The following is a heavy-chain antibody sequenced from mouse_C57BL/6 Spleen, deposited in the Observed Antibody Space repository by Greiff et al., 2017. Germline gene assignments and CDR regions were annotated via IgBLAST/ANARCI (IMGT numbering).Heavy chain of an antibody. Sequence: VQLQQPGAELVKPGASVKLSCKASGYTFTSYWMQWVKQRPGQGLEWIGEIDPSDSYTNYNQKFKGKATLTVDTSSSTAYMQLSSLTSEDSAVYSCARSGLWGQGTTLTVSS. V-gene: IGHV1-50*01. CDR3: ARSGL. CDR1: GYTFTSYW. D-gene: IGHD3-3*01. J-gene: IGHJ2*01. CDR2: IDPSDSYT.